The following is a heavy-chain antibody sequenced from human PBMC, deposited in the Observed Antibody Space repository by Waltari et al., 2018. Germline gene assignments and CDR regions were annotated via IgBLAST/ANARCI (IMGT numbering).Heavy chain of an antibody. D-gene: IGHD5-18*01. CDR1: GGSFSCYY. J-gene: IGHJ4*02. V-gene: IGHV4-34*01. CDR2: INHSGST. CDR3: ARGRGYSYGYKGDY. Sequence: QVQLQQWGAGLLKPSETLSLTCAASGGSFSCYYWSWIRPPPGKGLEWIGEINHSGSTNYNPSLKSRVTISVDTSKNQFSLKLSSVTAADTAVYYCARGRGYSYGYKGDYWGQGTLVTVSS.